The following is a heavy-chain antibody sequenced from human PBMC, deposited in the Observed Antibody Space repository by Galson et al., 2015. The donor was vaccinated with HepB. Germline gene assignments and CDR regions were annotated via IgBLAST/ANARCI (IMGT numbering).Heavy chain of an antibody. CDR3: ARARNIREVIPYGMDV. CDR1: GFTFSDYA. CDR2: VSYDGTYK. V-gene: IGHV3-30*04. D-gene: IGHD3-16*02. Sequence: SLRLSCAASGFTFSDYAMDWVRQAPGKGLEWVAVVSYDGTYKLYADSLKGRFTISRDKSKNTLYLQMNSLRAEDTAVYYRARARNIREVIPYGMDVWGQGTAVIVSS. J-gene: IGHJ6*02.